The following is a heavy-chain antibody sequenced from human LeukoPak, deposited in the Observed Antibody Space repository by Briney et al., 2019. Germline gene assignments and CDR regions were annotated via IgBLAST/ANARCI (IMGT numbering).Heavy chain of an antibody. D-gene: IGHD3-9*01. CDR2: IYTSGST. CDR3: ARDFYDFLTGYEYYFDN. Sequence: SETLSLTCTVSGGSISSGSYYWNWIRQPAGKGLEWIGRIYTSGSTNYNPSLKSRVTISLDTFENQFSLKLSSLTAADTAVYYCARDFYDFLTGYEYYFDNWGQGTLVTVSS. V-gene: IGHV4-61*02. CDR1: GGSISSGSYY. J-gene: IGHJ4*02.